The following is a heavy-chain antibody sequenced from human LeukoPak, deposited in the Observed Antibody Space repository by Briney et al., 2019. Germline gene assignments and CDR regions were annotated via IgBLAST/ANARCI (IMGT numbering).Heavy chain of an antibody. CDR1: GYTFTSYY. D-gene: IGHD5-18*01. CDR2: ISAYNGNT. J-gene: IGHJ4*02. Sequence: GASVTVSCKASGYTFTSYYMHWVRQAPGQGLEWMGWISAYNGNTNYAQKLQGRVTMTTDTSTSTAYMELRSLRSDDTAVYYCARDLSGYSYGYFDYWGQGTLVTVSS. V-gene: IGHV1-18*04. CDR3: ARDLSGYSYGYFDY.